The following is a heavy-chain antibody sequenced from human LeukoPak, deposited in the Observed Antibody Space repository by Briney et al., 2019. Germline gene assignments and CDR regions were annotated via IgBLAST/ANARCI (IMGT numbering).Heavy chain of an antibody. CDR2: MYYSGGT. CDR3: TRRCKDAYTLYCFDY. CDR1: GGSINSYY. V-gene: IGHV4-59*01. Sequence: SETLSLTCTVSGGSINSYYWSWIRQPPGKGLEWIGHMYYSGGTNYNPSLKSRVTISVDTSKNQFSLKLSSVTAGDTPVYYCTRRCKDAYTLYCFDYWGQGTLVTVSS. J-gene: IGHJ4*02. D-gene: IGHD5-24*01.